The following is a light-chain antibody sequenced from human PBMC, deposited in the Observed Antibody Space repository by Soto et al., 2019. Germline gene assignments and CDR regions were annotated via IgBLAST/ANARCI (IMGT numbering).Light chain of an antibody. CDR3: QQRNVWPPVT. CDR1: QSIFYSSNNKNY. Sequence: DIVMTQSPDSLAVSLGERATINCKSSQSIFYSSNNKNYLTWYQQKPGQPPKLLIYWASTRESGVPDRFSGSGSGTDFTLTISSLEPEDSAVYYCQQRNVWPPVTFGQGTRLEIK. V-gene: IGKV4-1*01. J-gene: IGKJ5*01. CDR2: WAS.